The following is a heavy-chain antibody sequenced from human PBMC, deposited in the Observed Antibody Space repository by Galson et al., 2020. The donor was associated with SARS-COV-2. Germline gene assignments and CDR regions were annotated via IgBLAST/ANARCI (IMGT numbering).Heavy chain of an antibody. Sequence: SETLSLTCTVSGDSISRSFYYWDWIRQPPGKGLEWIGSIYFRGNTYYNPSLKSRVTISVDTSKNQFSLSVTSVTAADTAVYYCARRPRVDNSGSHAFDIWGQGTMGPVSS. D-gene: IGHD5-12*01. V-gene: IGHV4-39*07. J-gene: IGHJ3*02. CDR2: IYFRGNT. CDR1: GDSISRSFYY. CDR3: ARRPRVDNSGSHAFDI.